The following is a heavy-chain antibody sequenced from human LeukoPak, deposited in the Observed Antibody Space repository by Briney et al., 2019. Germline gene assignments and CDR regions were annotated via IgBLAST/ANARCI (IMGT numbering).Heavy chain of an antibody. Sequence: SETLSLTCTVSGGSISSSSYYWGWIRQPPGKGLEWIGSIYYSGSTYYNPSLKCRVTISVDTSKNQFSLELSSVTAADTAVYYCARRGSGWFRDYYYGMDVWGQGTTVTVSS. V-gene: IGHV4-39*01. CDR3: ARRGSGWFRDYYYGMDV. J-gene: IGHJ6*02. CDR1: GGSISSSSYY. D-gene: IGHD6-19*01. CDR2: IYYSGST.